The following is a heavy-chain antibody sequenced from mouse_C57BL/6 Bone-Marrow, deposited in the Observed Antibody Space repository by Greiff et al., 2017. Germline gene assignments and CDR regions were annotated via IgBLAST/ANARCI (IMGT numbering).Heavy chain of an antibody. V-gene: IGHV14-4*01. CDR2: IDPENGDT. J-gene: IGHJ2*01. D-gene: IGHD1-1*01. CDR1: GFNIKDDY. CDR3: TVITTVGGY. Sequence: EVHLVESGAELVRPGASVKLSCTASGFNIKDDYMHWVKQRPEQGLAWIGWIDPENGDTEYASQFQGKATITADTSSNTAYLQRSSLTSEDTAGYYCTVITTVGGYWGQGTTLTVSS.